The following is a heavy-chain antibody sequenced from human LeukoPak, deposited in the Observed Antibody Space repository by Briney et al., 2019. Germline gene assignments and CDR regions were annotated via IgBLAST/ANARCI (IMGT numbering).Heavy chain of an antibody. D-gene: IGHD6-19*01. V-gene: IGHV3-9*01. CDR2: ISWNSGSI. J-gene: IGHJ5*02. CDR3: AKEEQPKTGSSAPFDP. CDR1: GFTFDDYA. Sequence: PGGSLRLSCAASGFTFDDYAMHWVRQAPGKGLEWVSGISWNSGSIGYADSVEGRFTISRDNAKNSLYLQMNSLRAEDTALYYCAKEEQPKTGSSAPFDPWGQGTLVTVSS.